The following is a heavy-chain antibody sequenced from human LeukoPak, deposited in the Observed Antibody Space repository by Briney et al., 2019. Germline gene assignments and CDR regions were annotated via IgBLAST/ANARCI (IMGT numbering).Heavy chain of an antibody. D-gene: IGHD2-15*01. V-gene: IGHV1-69*13. CDR2: IIPIFGTA. J-gene: IGHJ5*02. Sequence: ASVKVSCKASGGTFSSYAISWVRQAPGQGLGWMGGIIPIFGTANYAQKFQGRVTITADESTSTAYMELSSLRSEDTAVYYCARGIRSVGGFVFFVNLDPWGQGTLVTVSS. CDR3: ARGIRSVGGFVFFVNLDP. CDR1: GGTFSSYA.